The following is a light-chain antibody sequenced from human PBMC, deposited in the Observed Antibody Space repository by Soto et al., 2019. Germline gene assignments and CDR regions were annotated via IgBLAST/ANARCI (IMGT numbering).Light chain of an antibody. CDR1: QXXGXX. V-gene: IGKV3-15*01. CDR3: QXXTNWPYT. Sequence: EIVMTQSPATLSVSPGXXXXXXXXASQXXGXXLAWYQQTAGQAPRLLIYGASTRATGIPARFSGSGSGTEFTLTISSLQSEXXAVXSXQXXTNWPYTFGQGTKLEIK. CDR2: GAS. J-gene: IGKJ2*01.